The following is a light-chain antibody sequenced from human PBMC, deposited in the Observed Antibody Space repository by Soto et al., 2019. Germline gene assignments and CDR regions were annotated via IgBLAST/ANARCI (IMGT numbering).Light chain of an antibody. J-gene: IGKJ4*01. CDR1: QGISNY. CDR3: QQLNGYLALT. CDR2: DAS. V-gene: IGKV1-9*01. Sequence: DIQLTQSPSFLSASIGDRVTITCRASQGISNYLARYQQTPGKAPRLLIYDASTLQSGVPSRFSGSRSGTEFTLTISSLQPEDFATYYCQQLNGYLALTFGGGTKVDIK.